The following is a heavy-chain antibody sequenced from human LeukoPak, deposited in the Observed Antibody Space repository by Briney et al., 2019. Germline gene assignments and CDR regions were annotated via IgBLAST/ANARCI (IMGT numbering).Heavy chain of an antibody. J-gene: IGHJ4*02. CDR2: IANEGRDK. D-gene: IGHD4/OR15-4a*01. Sequence: GGSLRLSCAASGFTFSSYGMHWVRQAPGKGLEWVAVIANEGRDKHHADSVKGRFTISRDNSKNTLYVQMDSLRAEDTALYYCARDRSAPANYDFDYWGQGTLVTVSS. CDR3: ARDRSAPANYDFDY. V-gene: IGHV3-30*03. CDR1: GFTFSSYG.